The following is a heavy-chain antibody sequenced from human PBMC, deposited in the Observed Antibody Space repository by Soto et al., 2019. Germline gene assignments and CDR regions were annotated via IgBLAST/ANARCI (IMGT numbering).Heavy chain of an antibody. CDR2: INSDGSSA. J-gene: IGHJ4*02. CDR1: GFSFSSNW. Sequence: EVQLVESGGGLVQPGGSLRLSCAASGFSFSSNWMHWVRQAPGKGLVWVSRINSDGSSAAYADSVKGRFTISRDNAKNTLFRQMNSLRAEDTAVYYCARAGYDYASGQFASWGQGTLVTVSS. CDR3: ARAGYDYASGQFAS. D-gene: IGHD5-12*01. V-gene: IGHV3-74*01.